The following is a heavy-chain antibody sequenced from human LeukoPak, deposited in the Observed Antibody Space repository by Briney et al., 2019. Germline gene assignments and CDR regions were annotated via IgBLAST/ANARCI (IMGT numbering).Heavy chain of an antibody. CDR1: GGSISSSSYY. V-gene: IGHV4-39*01. CDR3: ATNIRYLFDY. J-gene: IGHJ4*02. D-gene: IGHD3-16*02. Sequence: PSETLSLTCTVSGGSISSSSYYWGWVRQPPGKGLEWIGSIYYSGSTYYNPSLKSRVTISADTSKNQFSLKLSSMTAADTAVYYCATNIRYLFDYWGQGTLVTVS. CDR2: IYYSGST.